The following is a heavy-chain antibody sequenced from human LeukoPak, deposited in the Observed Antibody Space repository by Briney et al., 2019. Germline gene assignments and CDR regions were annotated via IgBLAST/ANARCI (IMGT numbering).Heavy chain of an antibody. CDR1: GYTFTGYY. Sequence: ASVKVSCKASGYTFTGYYIHWVRQAPGQGLELMGWINPNNGGTNYAQKFQGRVTMTRDTSISTAYMELSTLRFEDTAMYYCARHYYDSSGYYQNIDYWGQGTLVTVSS. D-gene: IGHD3-22*01. CDR2: INPNNGGT. J-gene: IGHJ4*02. V-gene: IGHV1-2*02. CDR3: ARHYYDSSGYYQNIDY.